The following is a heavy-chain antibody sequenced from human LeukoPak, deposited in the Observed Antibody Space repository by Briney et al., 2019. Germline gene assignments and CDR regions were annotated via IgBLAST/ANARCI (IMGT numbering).Heavy chain of an antibody. Sequence: SETLSLTCTVSGGSISSYYWSWIRQPPGKGLEWIGYIYYSGSTNYNPSLKSRVTISVDTSKNQFSLKLSSVTAADTAVYYCARDRCRGGSCFHYYYYMDVWGKGTTVTVSS. V-gene: IGHV4-59*01. D-gene: IGHD2-15*01. CDR3: ARDRCRGGSCFHYYYYMDV. CDR2: IYYSGST. CDR1: GGSISSYY. J-gene: IGHJ6*03.